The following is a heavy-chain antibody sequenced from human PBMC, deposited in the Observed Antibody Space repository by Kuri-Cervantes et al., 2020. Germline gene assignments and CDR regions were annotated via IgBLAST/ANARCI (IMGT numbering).Heavy chain of an antibody. CDR1: GYTFTSYG. V-gene: IGHV1-3*01. Sequence: ASVKVSCKASGYTFTSYGMHWVRQAPGQGLEWMGWISAYNGNTNYAQKFQGRVTITADESTSTAYMELSSLRSEDTAVYYCARDRRYYYDSSGYWGQGTLVTVSS. D-gene: IGHD3-22*01. J-gene: IGHJ4*02. CDR2: ISAYNGNT. CDR3: ARDRRYYYDSSGY.